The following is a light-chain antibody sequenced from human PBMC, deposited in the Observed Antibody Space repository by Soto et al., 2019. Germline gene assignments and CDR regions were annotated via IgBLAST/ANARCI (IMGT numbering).Light chain of an antibody. V-gene: IGKV3-20*01. J-gene: IGKJ4*01. Sequence: EIVLTHSPGTLSLSPGERATLSCRASQSVSSGYLAWYQQKPGQAPRLLIYGASSRATGIPDRFSGSGSGTDFTLTISGLEPEDFAVYYCQQYVTSPLTFGGGTKVDIK. CDR2: GAS. CDR3: QQYVTSPLT. CDR1: QSVSSGY.